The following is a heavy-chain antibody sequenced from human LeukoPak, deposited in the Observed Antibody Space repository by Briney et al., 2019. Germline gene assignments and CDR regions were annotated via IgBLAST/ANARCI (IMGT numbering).Heavy chain of an antibody. Sequence: GESLKISCKGSGYSFTSYWIGWVRQMPGKGLEWMGIIYPGDSDTRYSPSFQGQVTISADKSISTAYLQWSSLKASDTAMYYCARLPPIAAAGRNAFDIWGQGTMVTVSS. V-gene: IGHV5-51*01. CDR3: ARLPPIAAAGRNAFDI. CDR2: IYPGDSDT. J-gene: IGHJ3*02. D-gene: IGHD6-13*01. CDR1: GYSFTSYW.